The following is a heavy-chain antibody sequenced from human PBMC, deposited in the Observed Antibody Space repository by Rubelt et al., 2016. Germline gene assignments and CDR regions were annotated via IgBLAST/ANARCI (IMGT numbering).Heavy chain of an antibody. CDR1: GYTFTSYD. D-gene: IGHD4-17*01. V-gene: IGHV1-8*01. CDR2: MNPNSGNT. J-gene: IGHJ4*02. Sequence: QVQLVQSGAEVKKPGASVKVSCKASGYTFTSYDINWVRQATGQGLEWMGWMNPNSGNTGYAQRFQGGFTMTRNTAISTAYMELSSLRYEDTAVYYCARSLTRTLTTDPYHFDYWGQGTLVTVSS. CDR3: ARSLTRTLTTDPYHFDY.